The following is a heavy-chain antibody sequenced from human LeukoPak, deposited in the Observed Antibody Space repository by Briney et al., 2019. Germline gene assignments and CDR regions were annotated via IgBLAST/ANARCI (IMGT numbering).Heavy chain of an antibody. CDR2: IYWSGST. Sequence: SETLSLTCTVSGDSIGSSRYYWGWIRQPPGKGLEWIGSIYWSGSTHYNPSLQSRVTISVDTSNSHSSLNLRSVTAADTAVYYCVGSQLRWQVDYWAQGTLVTVSS. J-gene: IGHJ4*02. D-gene: IGHD4-23*01. CDR3: VGSQLRWQVDY. V-gene: IGHV4-39*02. CDR1: GDSIGSSRYY.